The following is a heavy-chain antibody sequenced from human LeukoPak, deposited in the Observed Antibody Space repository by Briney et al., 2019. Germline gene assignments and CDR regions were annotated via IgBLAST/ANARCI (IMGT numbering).Heavy chain of an antibody. J-gene: IGHJ4*02. Sequence: GGSLRLSCAASGFTFSSYAMHWVRQAPGKGLEWVAVISYDGSNKYYADSVKGRFTISRDNSKNTLYLQMNSLRAEDTAVYYCARGPTGYSSSWYQDYWGQGTLVTVSS. CDR1: GFTFSSYA. CDR3: ARGPTGYSSSWYQDY. CDR2: ISYDGSNK. D-gene: IGHD6-13*01. V-gene: IGHV3-30-3*01.